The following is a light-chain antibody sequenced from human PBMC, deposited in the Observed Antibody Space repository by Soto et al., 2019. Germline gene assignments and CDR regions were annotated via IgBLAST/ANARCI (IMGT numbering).Light chain of an antibody. J-gene: IGLJ3*02. CDR2: DVS. CDR3: CSYAGSYTWV. CDR1: SSDVGGYNY. V-gene: IGLV2-11*01. Sequence: QSALTQPRSVSGSPGQSVTISCTGTSSDVGGYNYVSWYQQHPGKALILMIYDVSKRPSGVPDRFSGSKSGHTASLTISGLQAEDEADYYCCSYAGSYTWVFGGGTKLTVL.